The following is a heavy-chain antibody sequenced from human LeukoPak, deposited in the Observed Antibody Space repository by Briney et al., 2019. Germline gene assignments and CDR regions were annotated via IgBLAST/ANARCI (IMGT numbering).Heavy chain of an antibody. D-gene: IGHD3-10*01. CDR1: GYTFTSYG. V-gene: IGHV1-18*01. CDR2: ISAYKGNT. Sequence: ASVKVSCKASGYTFTSYGISWVRQAPAQGLEWMGWISAYKGNTNYAQKLQGRVTMTTDTSTSTAYMELRSLRSDDTAVYYCARDPSYYYGSGSSRHFDYWGQGTLVTVSS. CDR3: ARDPSYYYGSGSSRHFDY. J-gene: IGHJ4*02.